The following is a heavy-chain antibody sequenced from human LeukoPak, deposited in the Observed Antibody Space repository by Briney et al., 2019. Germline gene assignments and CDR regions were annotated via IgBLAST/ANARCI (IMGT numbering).Heavy chain of an antibody. CDR1: GYTFTSYY. J-gene: IGHJ3*02. V-gene: IGHV1-46*01. CDR2: INPSGGST. Sequence: ASVKVSCKASGYTFTSYYMHWVRQAPGQGLEWMGIINPSGGSTSYAQKFQGRVTMTRDTSTSTVYMELSSLRYEDTAVYYCARDMRSGRGAFDIWGQGTMVTVSS. CDR3: ARDMRSGRGAFDI. D-gene: IGHD6-19*01.